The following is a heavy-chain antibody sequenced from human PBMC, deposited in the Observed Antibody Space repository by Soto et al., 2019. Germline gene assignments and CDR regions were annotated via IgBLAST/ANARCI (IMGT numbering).Heavy chain of an antibody. D-gene: IGHD7-27*01. V-gene: IGHV3-23*01. Sequence: GGSLRLSCAASGFTFSSYAMSWVRQAPGKGLEWVSAISGSGGGTYYADSVKGRFTISRDNSKNTLYLQMNSLRAEDTAVYYCAKVHWVRNHNNATDYWGQATLVSVSS. CDR3: AKVHWVRNHNNATDY. CDR2: ISGSGGGT. CDR1: GFTFSSYA. J-gene: IGHJ4*02.